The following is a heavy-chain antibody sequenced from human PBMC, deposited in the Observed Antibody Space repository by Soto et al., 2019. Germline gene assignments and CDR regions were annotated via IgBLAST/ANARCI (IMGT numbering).Heavy chain of an antibody. CDR1: GVSINNYY. CDR2: IYCTGST. Sequence: SGTLSLTCAVSGVSINNYYWTWIRQPPGKRLEWIGAIYCTGSTSYTPSLRGRVTFSVDTSKNQFSLSLTSVTAADTAVYFCAKVVSGGQLDYWGQGTLVTVSS. J-gene: IGHJ4*02. CDR3: AKVVSGGQLDY. D-gene: IGHD2-2*01. V-gene: IGHV4-59*01.